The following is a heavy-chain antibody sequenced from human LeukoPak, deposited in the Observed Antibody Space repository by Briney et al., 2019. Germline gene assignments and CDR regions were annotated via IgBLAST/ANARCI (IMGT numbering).Heavy chain of an antibody. CDR1: GFTFSSYS. J-gene: IGHJ4*02. Sequence: PGGSLRLSCAASGFTFSSYSMSWVRQAPGKGLEWVSAIIGSGRTTYYADSVKGRFTISRDNSKNTLYLQMNSLRVEDTAVYYCARVYNDYVWGSPDYWGQGILVTVSS. CDR2: IIGSGRTT. CDR3: ARVYNDYVWGSPDY. V-gene: IGHV3-23*01. D-gene: IGHD3-16*01.